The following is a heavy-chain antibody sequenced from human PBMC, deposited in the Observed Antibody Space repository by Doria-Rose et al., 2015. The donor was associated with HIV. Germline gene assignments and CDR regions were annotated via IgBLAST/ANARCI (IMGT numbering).Heavy chain of an antibody. V-gene: IGHV3-9*01. J-gene: IGHJ6*03. CDR2: ISWDSGAK. CDR3: AKAPIIGPKYYFNMDV. D-gene: IGHD3-3*01. CDR1: GFSFESYA. Sequence: VQLVQSGGGLVQPGRSLRLSCVGSGFSFESYAMHWVRLAPWKGLEWVAGISWDSGAKGNADSVEGRFTISRDNAKKSVYLEMRSLRPEDTAFYYCAKAPIIGPKYYFNMDVWGKGTSVTVSS.